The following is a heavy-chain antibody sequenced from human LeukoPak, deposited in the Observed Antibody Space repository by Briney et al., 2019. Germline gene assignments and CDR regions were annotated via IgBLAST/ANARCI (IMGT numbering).Heavy chain of an antibody. CDR3: ATEDSSGYYHYFDY. D-gene: IGHD3-22*01. J-gene: IGHJ4*02. Sequence: GASVKVSCKVSGYTLTELSMHWVRRAPGKGLEWMGGFDPEDGETIYAQKFQGRVTMTEDTSTDTAYMELSSLRSEDTAVYYCATEDSSGYYHYFDYWGQGTLVTVSS. V-gene: IGHV1-24*01. CDR2: FDPEDGET. CDR1: GYTLTELS.